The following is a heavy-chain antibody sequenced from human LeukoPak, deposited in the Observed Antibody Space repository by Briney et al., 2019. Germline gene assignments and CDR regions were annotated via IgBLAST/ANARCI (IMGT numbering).Heavy chain of an antibody. CDR1: GFTFTNYA. D-gene: IGHD2-15*01. V-gene: IGHV4-39*07. Sequence: GSLRLSCAASGFTFTNYAMGWVRQPPGKGLEWIGSIYYSGSTYYNPSLKSRVTISVDTSKNQFSLKLSSVTAADTAVYYCARDGSTGYWGQGTLVTVSS. J-gene: IGHJ4*02. CDR3: ARDGSTGY. CDR2: IYYSGST.